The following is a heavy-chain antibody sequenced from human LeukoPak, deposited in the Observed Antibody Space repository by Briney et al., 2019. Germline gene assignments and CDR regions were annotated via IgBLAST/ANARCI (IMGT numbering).Heavy chain of an antibody. CDR2: IWYDGSNK. J-gene: IGHJ4*02. V-gene: IGHV3-33*01. CDR1: GFTFSSYG. D-gene: IGHD6-19*01. Sequence: GGSLRLSCAASGFTFSSYGMHWVRQAPGKGLEWVAVIWYDGSNKYYADSVKGRFTISRDNSKNTLYLQMNSLRAEDTAVYYCARDLVAAVAGTPTFDYWGQGTLVTVST. CDR3: ARDLVAAVAGTPTFDY.